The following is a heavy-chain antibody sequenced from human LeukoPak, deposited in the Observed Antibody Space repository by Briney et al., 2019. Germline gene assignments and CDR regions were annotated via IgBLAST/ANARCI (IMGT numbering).Heavy chain of an antibody. Sequence: PGGSLRLSCAASGFTFDDYAMHWVRQAPGTGLEWVSGISWNSGSIGYADSVKGRFTISRDNAKNSLYLQMNSLRAEDTALYYCAKDIAGSFDYWGQGTLVTVSS. V-gene: IGHV3-9*01. CDR1: GFTFDDYA. CDR3: AKDIAGSFDY. CDR2: ISWNSGSI. J-gene: IGHJ4*02.